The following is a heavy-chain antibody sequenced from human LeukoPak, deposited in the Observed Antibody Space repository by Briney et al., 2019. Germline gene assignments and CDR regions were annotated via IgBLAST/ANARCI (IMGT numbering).Heavy chain of an antibody. CDR1: GYTFTNYY. J-gene: IGHJ4*02. D-gene: IGHD2-21*01. V-gene: IGHV1-46*01. CDR2: INPTGTGT. CDR3: AREEYGGYSDY. Sequence: ASVKVSCKASGYTFTNYYMHWVRQAPGQGLEWMGLINPTGTGTNYAQKFRGRVTMTRDTSTTTVYMELSSLTSEDTAVYYCAREEYGGYSDYWGQGTLVTVSS.